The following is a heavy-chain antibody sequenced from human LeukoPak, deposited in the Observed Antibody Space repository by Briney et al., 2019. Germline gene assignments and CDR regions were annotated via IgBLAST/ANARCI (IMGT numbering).Heavy chain of an antibody. CDR1: GFIFNDFW. J-gene: IGHJ3*02. D-gene: IGHD6-13*01. CDR3: ARDGSSSRYDYDAFDI. V-gene: IGHV3-7*01. CDR2: IRQDGLAK. Sequence: GGSLRLSCAASGFIFNDFWMSWVRQAPGEGLEWVANIRQDGLAKNYVDSVKGRFTVSRDNAKKSLYLQMNSLRAEDTAVYYCARDGSSSRYDYDAFDIWGQGTMVTVSS.